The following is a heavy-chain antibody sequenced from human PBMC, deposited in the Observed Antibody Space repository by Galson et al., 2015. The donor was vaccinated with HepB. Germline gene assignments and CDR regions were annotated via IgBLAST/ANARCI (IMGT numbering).Heavy chain of an antibody. J-gene: IGHJ4*02. Sequence: SLRLSCAASGFTFSSYGMHWVRQAPGKGLEWVAVIWFDGSNKYYADSVKGRFTISRDNPKSTLYLQMSSLRAEDTAVYYCARDRTRAIGLLFGYWGQGTLVTVSS. CDR2: IWFDGSNK. CDR3: ARDRTRAIGLLFGY. V-gene: IGHV3-33*01. CDR1: GFTFSSYG. D-gene: IGHD1-26*01.